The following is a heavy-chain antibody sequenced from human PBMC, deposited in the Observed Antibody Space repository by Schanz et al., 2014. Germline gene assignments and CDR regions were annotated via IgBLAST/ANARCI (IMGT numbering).Heavy chain of an antibody. J-gene: IGHJ4*02. CDR3: AKDHAGSDILTALGN. V-gene: IGHV3-23*01. Sequence: EVQLLESGGGLVQPGGSLRLSCAASGFSFSIFAMTWVRQAPGQGLEWVSGISGSGGSTYDADSVKGRFTISRDNSKNTLYLQMNSLRAEDTAVYYCAKDHAGSDILTALGNWGQGTLVTVSS. CDR2: ISGSGGST. CDR1: GFSFSIFA. D-gene: IGHD3-9*01.